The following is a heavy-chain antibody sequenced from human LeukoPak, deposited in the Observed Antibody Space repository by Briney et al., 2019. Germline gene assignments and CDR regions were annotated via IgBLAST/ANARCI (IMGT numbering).Heavy chain of an antibody. CDR2: TYYRSKWYN. CDR3: ARSISGLGD. V-gene: IGHV6-1*01. Sequence: SQTLSLTCALSGDSVSSNSAAWNWITQSPSRGLEWLGRTYYRSKWYNDYAVSVKGRITISADTSKNQFSLQLNSVTPEDTAVYYCARSISGLGDWGQGTLVTVS. CDR1: GDSVSSNSAA. D-gene: IGHD3-10*01. J-gene: IGHJ4*02.